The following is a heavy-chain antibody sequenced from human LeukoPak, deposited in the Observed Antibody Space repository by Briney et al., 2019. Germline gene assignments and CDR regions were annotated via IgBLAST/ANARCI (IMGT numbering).Heavy chain of an antibody. Sequence: GGSLRLSCAASGFTVSTNYMSWVRQAPGKGLEWVAVIWYDGTNKYYADFVKGRFTISRDNSKNTLFLHMSSLRAEDTAVYFCARDRAAAGYDAFDIWGQGTLVTVSS. D-gene: IGHD6-13*01. CDR2: IWYDGTNK. V-gene: IGHV3-33*08. CDR1: GFTVSTNY. J-gene: IGHJ3*02. CDR3: ARDRAAAGYDAFDI.